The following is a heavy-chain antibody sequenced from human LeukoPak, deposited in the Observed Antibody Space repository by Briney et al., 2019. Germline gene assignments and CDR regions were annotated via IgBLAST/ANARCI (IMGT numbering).Heavy chain of an antibody. D-gene: IGHD6-13*01. V-gene: IGHV3-23*01. Sequence: GGSLRLSCAVSGFTFRNYAMSWVRQAPGTGPEWVSAISASDGGTYYSDSVKGRFTISRDNSKNMLYLQLNSLRGEDTAVYYCAKGRYTTSWYNFDYWGQGTLVTVSS. CDR3: AKGRYTTSWYNFDY. CDR1: GFTFRNYA. J-gene: IGHJ4*02. CDR2: ISASDGGT.